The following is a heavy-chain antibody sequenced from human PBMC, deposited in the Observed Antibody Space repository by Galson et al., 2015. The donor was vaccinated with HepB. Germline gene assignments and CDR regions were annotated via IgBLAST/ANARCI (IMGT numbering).Heavy chain of an antibody. CDR3: ASLVGASPGYY. CDR1: GGAIRVGGFY. J-gene: IGHJ4*02. CDR2: IYYTGST. D-gene: IGHD1-26*01. Sequence: SETLSLTCSVSGGAIRVGGFYWSWIRQPAGKGLEWIGSIYYTGSTYYNPSLKSRVTLSIDTSKNQFSLRLSSVTAADTAVYYCASLVGASPGYYWGQGTLVTVSS. V-gene: IGHV4-39*01.